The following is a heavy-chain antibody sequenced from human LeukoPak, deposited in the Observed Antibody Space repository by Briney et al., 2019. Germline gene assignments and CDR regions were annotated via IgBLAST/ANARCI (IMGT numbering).Heavy chain of an antibody. J-gene: IGHJ4*02. D-gene: IGHD2-2*02. CDR3: ASSAAIHRHHDY. Sequence: SETLSLTCAVYGGSFSGYYWSWIRQPPGKGLEWIGEINHSGSTNYNPSLKSRVTISVDTSKNQFSLRLSSVTAADTAVYYCASSAAIHRHHDYWGQGTLVTVSS. V-gene: IGHV4-34*01. CDR1: GGSFSGYY. CDR2: INHSGST.